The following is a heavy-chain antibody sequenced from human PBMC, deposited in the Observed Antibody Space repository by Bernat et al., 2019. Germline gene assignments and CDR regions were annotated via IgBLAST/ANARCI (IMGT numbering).Heavy chain of an antibody. CDR3: ATIQDWKSEY. CDR2: IKSEGTDK. V-gene: IGHV3-7*03. Sequence: EVQLVESGGGLVQPGGSLRLSCAASGLTFRNYWMSWFRQAPGKGLEWVANIKSEGTDKFYVDSVEGRFTISRDNARNSLFLQMTSLRAEDTAFYYCATIQDWKSEYWGPGTLVTVSS. CDR1: GLTFRNYW. J-gene: IGHJ4*02. D-gene: IGHD1-1*01.